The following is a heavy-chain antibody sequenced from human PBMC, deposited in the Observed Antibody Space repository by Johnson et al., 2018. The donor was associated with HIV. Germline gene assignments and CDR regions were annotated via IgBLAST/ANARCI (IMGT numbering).Heavy chain of an antibody. CDR2: ISASGDST. J-gene: IGHJ3*02. Sequence: VQLVESGGGLVRRGGSLRLSCAASGYTFSSYAMSWVRQAPGKGLEWVSAISASGDSTYYADSVKGRFTISRDNAKNSLYLQMNSLRAEDTALYYCARVGVRIYGDYGDSREAFDIWGQGTMV. CDR1: GYTFSSYA. CDR3: ARVGVRIYGDYGDSREAFDI. V-gene: IGHV3-23*04. D-gene: IGHD4-17*01.